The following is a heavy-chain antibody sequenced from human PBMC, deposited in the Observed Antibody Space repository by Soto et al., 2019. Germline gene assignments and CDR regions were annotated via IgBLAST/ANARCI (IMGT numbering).Heavy chain of an antibody. Sequence: WGSLRLSCSASGFTFSSYGMHWCRQAPGKGLEWVAVISYDGSNKYYADSVKGRFTISRDNSKNTLYLQMNSLRAEDTAVYYCAKNPNVLRYFDWLTNDAFDIWGQGTMVTVSS. CDR3: AKNPNVLRYFDWLTNDAFDI. CDR2: ISYDGSNK. CDR1: GFTFSSYG. D-gene: IGHD3-9*01. J-gene: IGHJ3*02. V-gene: IGHV3-30*18.